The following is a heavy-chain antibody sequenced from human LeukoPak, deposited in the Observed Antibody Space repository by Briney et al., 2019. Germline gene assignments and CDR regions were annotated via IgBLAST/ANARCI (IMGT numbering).Heavy chain of an antibody. J-gene: IGHJ4*02. V-gene: IGHV3-7*01. CDR3: ARGTAVAGTRGY. CDR2: IKEDGSDK. Sequence: PGGSLRLSCAASGFTFSNYWMSWVRQAPGKGLEWVANIKEDGSDKYYVDSVKGRFTISRDNAKNSLYLQMNSLRVEDTAVCYCARGTAVAGTRGYWGQGTLVTVSS. D-gene: IGHD6-19*01. CDR1: GFTFSNYW.